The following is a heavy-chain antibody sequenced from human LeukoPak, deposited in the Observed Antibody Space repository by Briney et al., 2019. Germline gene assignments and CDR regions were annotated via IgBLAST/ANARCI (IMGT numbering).Heavy chain of an antibody. CDR3: ARDYDVLTGYPSYYFDY. CDR2: IWYDGSNK. CDR1: GFTFSSYG. Sequence: GRSLRLSCAASGFTFSSYGMHWVRQAPGKGLEWVAVIWYDGSNKYYADSVKGRFTISRDNSKNTLYLQMNSLRAEDTALYYCARDYDVLTGYPSYYFDYWGQGTLVTVSS. V-gene: IGHV3-33*01. D-gene: IGHD3-9*01. J-gene: IGHJ4*02.